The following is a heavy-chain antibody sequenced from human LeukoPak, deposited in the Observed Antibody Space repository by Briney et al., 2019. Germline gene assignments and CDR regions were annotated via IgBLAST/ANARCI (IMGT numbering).Heavy chain of an antibody. CDR2: INPNSGGT. D-gene: IGHD3-10*01. V-gene: IGHV1-2*02. CDR1: GYTFTGYY. CDR3: ARGPRRSWFGTIQAVDY. Sequence: ASVKVSCKASGYTFTGYYMHWVRQAPGQGLEWMGWINPNSGGTNYAQKFQGRVTMTRDTSISTAYMELSRRRSDDTAVYYCARGPRRSWFGTIQAVDYWGQGTLVTVSS. J-gene: IGHJ4*02.